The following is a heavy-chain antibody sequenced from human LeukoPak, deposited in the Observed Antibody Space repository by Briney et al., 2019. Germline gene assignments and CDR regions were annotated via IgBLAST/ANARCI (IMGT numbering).Heavy chain of an antibody. D-gene: IGHD3-10*01. CDR2: IKQDGSKK. CDR1: GFSFSNYW. CDR3: AGRSGSFDC. J-gene: IGHJ4*02. Sequence: GGSLRLSCAASGFSFSNYWMSWVRQAPGKGLEWVANIKQDGSKKNYVDSVKGRFTISRDNAKNSLYLQMNSLRAEDTAVYYCAGRSGSFDCWGQGTLVTVSA. V-gene: IGHV3-7*01.